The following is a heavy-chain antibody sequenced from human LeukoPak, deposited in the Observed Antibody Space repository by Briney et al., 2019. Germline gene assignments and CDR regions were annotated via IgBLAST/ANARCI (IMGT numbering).Heavy chain of an antibody. J-gene: IGHJ6*02. CDR2: ISAYNGNT. CDR1: GYTFTSYG. CDR3: ARDLLLSHCSSTSCYVYYYYGMDV. Sequence: ASVNVSCKASGYTFTSYGISWVRQAPGQGLEWMGWISAYNGNTNYAQKLQGRVTLTTDTSTSTAYMELRSLRSDDTAVYYCARDLLLSHCSSTSCYVYYYYGMDVWGQGTTVTVSS. D-gene: IGHD2-2*01. V-gene: IGHV1-18*04.